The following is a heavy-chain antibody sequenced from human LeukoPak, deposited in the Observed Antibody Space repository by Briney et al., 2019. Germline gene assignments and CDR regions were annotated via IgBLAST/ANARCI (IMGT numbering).Heavy chain of an antibody. V-gene: IGHV3-9*01. Sequence: GGSLRLSCAASGFTFDDYAMHWVRQVPGKGLEWVSGISWNSGSIDYADSVKGRFTISRDNSKNTLYLQMNSLRAEDTAVYYCARGRRDCGGDCYVAFDIWGQGTMVTVSS. J-gene: IGHJ3*02. CDR1: GFTFDDYA. CDR2: ISWNSGSI. CDR3: ARGRRDCGGDCYVAFDI. D-gene: IGHD2-21*02.